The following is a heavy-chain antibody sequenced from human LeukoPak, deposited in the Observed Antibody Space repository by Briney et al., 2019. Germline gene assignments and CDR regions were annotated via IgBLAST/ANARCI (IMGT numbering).Heavy chain of an antibody. CDR2: IIPIFGTA. J-gene: IGHJ5*02. Sequence: ASVKVSCKASGGTFSYYAISWVRQAPGQGLEWMGGIIPIFGTANYAQKFQGRVTITADKSTSTAYMELSSLRSEDTAVYYCARDGPMIVAEELFDPWGQGTLVTVSS. D-gene: IGHD3-22*01. CDR3: ARDGPMIVAEELFDP. V-gene: IGHV1-69*06. CDR1: GGTFSYYA.